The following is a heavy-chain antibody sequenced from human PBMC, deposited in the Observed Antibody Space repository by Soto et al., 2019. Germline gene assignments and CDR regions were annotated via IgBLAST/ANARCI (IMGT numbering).Heavy chain of an antibody. CDR1: GFTFSSYS. J-gene: IGHJ4*02. Sequence: EVQLVESGGGLVQPGGSLRLSCAASGFTFSSYSMNWVRQVPGKGLEWVSYISSSSSTIYYADSVKGRFTISRDNAKNSLYLQMNSLRAEDTAVYYCARDGGSYGDLLYYFDYWGQGTLVTVSS. V-gene: IGHV3-48*01. CDR3: ARDGGSYGDLLYYFDY. CDR2: ISSSSSTI. D-gene: IGHD4-17*01.